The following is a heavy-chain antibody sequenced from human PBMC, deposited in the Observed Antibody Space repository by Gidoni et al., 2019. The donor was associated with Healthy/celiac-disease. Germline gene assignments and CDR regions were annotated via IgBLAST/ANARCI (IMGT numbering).Heavy chain of an antibody. Sequence: QVQLQPSGPGLVKPSQTLSLTCAISGDSVSSNSAAWNWIRQSPSRGLEWLGRTYYRSKWYNDYAVSVKSRLTINPDTSKNQFSLQLNSVTPEDTAVYYCARELSWLTMIVPVRDWAFDIWGQGTMVTVSS. J-gene: IGHJ3*02. CDR3: ARELSWLTMIVPVRDWAFDI. CDR2: TYYRSKWYN. V-gene: IGHV6-1*01. D-gene: IGHD3-22*01. CDR1: GDSVSSNSAA.